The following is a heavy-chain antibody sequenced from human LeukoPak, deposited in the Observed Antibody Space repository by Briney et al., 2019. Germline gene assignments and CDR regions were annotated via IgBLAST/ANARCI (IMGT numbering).Heavy chain of an antibody. CDR1: GGSISSSSYY. Sequence: SDTLSLTCTVSGGSISSSSYYWGCIRQPPGKGLEWIGSIYYSGSTYYNPSLKSRFTISVDTSKNQCSLKLSSVTAADTAVYYCARLFQLLIDYWGQGTLVTVSS. V-gene: IGHV4-39*01. CDR2: IYYSGST. D-gene: IGHD2-2*01. CDR3: ARLFQLLIDY. J-gene: IGHJ4*02.